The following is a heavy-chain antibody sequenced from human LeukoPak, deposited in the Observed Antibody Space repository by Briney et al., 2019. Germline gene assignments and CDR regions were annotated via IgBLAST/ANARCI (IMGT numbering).Heavy chain of an antibody. Sequence: GGSLRLSCAASGFTFDDYAMHWVRQAPGKGLEWVSGISWNSGNIGYADSVKGRFTITRDNAKNSLYLQMNSLRSEDTAVYYCASWPRESRYQLLDYWGQGTLVTVSS. CDR1: GFTFDDYA. J-gene: IGHJ4*02. CDR2: ISWNSGNI. D-gene: IGHD2-2*01. V-gene: IGHV3-9*01. CDR3: ASWPRESRYQLLDY.